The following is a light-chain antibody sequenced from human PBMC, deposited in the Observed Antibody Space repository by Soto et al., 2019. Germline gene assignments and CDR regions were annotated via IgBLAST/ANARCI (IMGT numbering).Light chain of an antibody. CDR2: EGS. J-gene: IGLJ2*01. Sequence: QSALTQPASVSGSPGQSITISCTGTSSDVGSYNLVSWYQQHPGKAPKLMIYEGSKRPSGVSNRFSVSKSGNTASLTISGLQAEYEADYYCCSYAGSSTVVFGGGTKLTVL. CDR3: CSYAGSSTVV. V-gene: IGLV2-23*01. CDR1: SSDVGSYNL.